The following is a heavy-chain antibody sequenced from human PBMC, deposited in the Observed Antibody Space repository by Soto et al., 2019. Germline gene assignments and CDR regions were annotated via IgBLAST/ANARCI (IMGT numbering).Heavy chain of an antibody. J-gene: IGHJ4*02. CDR2: FDPEDGET. CDR1: GYTLTELS. CDR3: ATEVRSDYYDSSGYPEYYFDY. Sequence: ASVKVSCKVSGYTLTELSMHWVRQAPGEGLEWMGGFDPEDGETIYAQKFQGRVTMTEDTSTDTAYMELSSLRSEDTAVYYCATEVRSDYYDSSGYPEYYFDYWGQGTLVTVSS. D-gene: IGHD3-22*01. V-gene: IGHV1-24*01.